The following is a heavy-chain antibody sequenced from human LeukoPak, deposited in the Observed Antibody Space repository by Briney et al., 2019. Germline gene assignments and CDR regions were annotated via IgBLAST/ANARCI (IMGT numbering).Heavy chain of an antibody. D-gene: IGHD6-6*01. V-gene: IGHV1-69*02. CDR1: GGTFSSYT. Sequence: ASVKVSCKASGGTFSSYTISWVRQAPGQGLEWMGRIIPILGIANYAQKFQGRVTITADKSTSTAYMELSGLRSEDTAVYYCARGSEYSSSHFDYWGQGTLVTVSS. J-gene: IGHJ4*02. CDR3: ARGSEYSSSHFDY. CDR2: IIPILGIA.